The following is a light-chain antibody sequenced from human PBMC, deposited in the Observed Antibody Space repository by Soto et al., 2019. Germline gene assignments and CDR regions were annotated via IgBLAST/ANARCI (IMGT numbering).Light chain of an antibody. J-gene: IGKJ1*01. CDR2: EVS. V-gene: IGKV2D-29*01. CDR1: QSLLHSDGKTY. Sequence: DIVVTQTPLSLSVTSGQPASISCRSSQSLLHSDGKTYFYWYLQKPGQPPQLLIYEVSNRFSGVPDRFTGGGSGTDFTLRISRVEAEDVGVYYCVQTIQLPWTFGQGTKVDIK. CDR3: VQTIQLPWT.